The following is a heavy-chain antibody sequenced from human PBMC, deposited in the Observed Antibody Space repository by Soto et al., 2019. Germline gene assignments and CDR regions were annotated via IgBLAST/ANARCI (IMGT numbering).Heavy chain of an antibody. D-gene: IGHD5-12*01. CDR1: GGTFSSYT. J-gene: IGHJ3*02. Sequence: QVQLVQSGAEVKKPGSSVKVSCKASGGTFSSYTISWVRQAPGQGLEWMGRIIPILGIANYAQKFQGRVTITADKSTSTAYMELSSLRSEDTAVYYCARGRGVATIGRNDAFDIWGQGTMVTVSS. CDR2: IIPILGIA. V-gene: IGHV1-69*02. CDR3: ARGRGVATIGRNDAFDI.